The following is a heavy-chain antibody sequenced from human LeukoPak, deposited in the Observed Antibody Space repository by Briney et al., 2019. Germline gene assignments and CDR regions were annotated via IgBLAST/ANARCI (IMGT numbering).Heavy chain of an antibody. CDR2: INHSGST. J-gene: IGHJ4*02. V-gene: IGHV4-34*01. CDR3: ARGSRQTDY. Sequence: PSETLSLTCAVYGGSFSGYYWSWIRQPPGKGLEWIGEINHSGSTNYNPSLKSRVTISVDTSKNQFSLKLSSVTAADTAVYFCARGSRQTDYWGQGTLVTVSS. CDR1: GGSFSGYY.